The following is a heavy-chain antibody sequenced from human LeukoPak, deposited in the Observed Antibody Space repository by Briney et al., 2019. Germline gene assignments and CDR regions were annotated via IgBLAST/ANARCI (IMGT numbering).Heavy chain of an antibody. CDR3: AREIAGAGYNSFDP. V-gene: IGHV1-69*05. D-gene: IGHD6-13*01. J-gene: IGHJ5*02. CDR2: IIPIFGTA. CDR1: GGTFSSSA. Sequence: ASVKVSCKASGGTFSSSAISWVRQAPGQGLEWMGGIIPIFGTANYAQKFQGRVTITTDESTSTAYMELSSLRSEDTAVYYCAREIAGAGYNSFDPWGQGTLVTVSS.